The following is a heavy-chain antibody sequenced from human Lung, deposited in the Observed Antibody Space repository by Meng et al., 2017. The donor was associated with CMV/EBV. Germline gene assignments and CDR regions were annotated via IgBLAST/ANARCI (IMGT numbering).Heavy chain of an antibody. Sequence: VKLVQSGSELKKPGASVRISCKASGSTFTTYGMNWVRQAPGQGLEWMGWINTNTGKPTYAQGLTGRFVFSLDTSDSTAYLQISSLKAEDTAVYYCARDSEAANYWGQGTLVTVSS. D-gene: IGHD6-25*01. CDR1: GSTFTTYG. CDR2: INTNTGKP. CDR3: ARDSEAANY. J-gene: IGHJ4*02. V-gene: IGHV7-4-1*02.